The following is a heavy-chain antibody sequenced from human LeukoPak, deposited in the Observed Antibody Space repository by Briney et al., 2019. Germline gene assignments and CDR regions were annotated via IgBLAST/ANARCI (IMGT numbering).Heavy chain of an antibody. D-gene: IGHD6-13*01. CDR3: ARLEAAAGFAFDI. V-gene: IGHV1-69*05. J-gene: IGHJ3*02. CDR2: IIPIFGTA. Sequence: SVKVSCKASGGTFSSYAISWVRQAPGQGLEWMGRIIPIFGTANYAQKFQGRVTITTDESTSTAYMELSSLRSEDTAVYYCARLEAAAGFAFDIWAKGQWSPSLQ. CDR1: GGTFSSYA.